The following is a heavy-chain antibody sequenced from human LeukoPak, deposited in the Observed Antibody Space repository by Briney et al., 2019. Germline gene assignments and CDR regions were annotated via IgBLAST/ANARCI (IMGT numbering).Heavy chain of an antibody. V-gene: IGHV4-34*01. CDR1: GGSFSGYL. D-gene: IGHD3-10*01. CDR2: INQSGTT. CDR3: ACLSVGRVSGAFDI. Sequence: SETLSLTCSVSGGSFSGYLWSWIRQAPGKGLEWIGEINQSGTTNYNPSLESRPTISVDRPNNQFSLNLSSVTAADTAGYCCACLSVGRVSGAFDIWGQGTMVTVSS. J-gene: IGHJ3*02.